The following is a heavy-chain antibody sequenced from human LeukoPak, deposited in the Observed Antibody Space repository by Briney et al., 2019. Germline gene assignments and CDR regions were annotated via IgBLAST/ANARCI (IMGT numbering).Heavy chain of an antibody. D-gene: IGHD3-10*02. CDR2: ISSSGSTI. CDR3: AELGITMIGGV. CDR1: GFTFSSYE. V-gene: IGHV3-48*03. Sequence: GGSLRLSCAASGFTFSSYEMNWVRQAPGKGLEWVSYISSSGSTIYYADSVKGRFTISRDNAKNSLYLQMNGLRAEDTSVYYCAELGITMIGGVWGKGTTVTVSS. J-gene: IGHJ6*04.